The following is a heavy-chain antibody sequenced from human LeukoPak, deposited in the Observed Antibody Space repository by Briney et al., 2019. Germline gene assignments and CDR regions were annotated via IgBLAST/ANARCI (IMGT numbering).Heavy chain of an antibody. D-gene: IGHD2-2*01. J-gene: IGHJ3*02. V-gene: IGHV3-73*01. CDR1: GFTFSGSA. Sequence: GGSLRLSCAASGFTFSGSAMHWVRQASGKGLEWVGRIRSKANSYATAYAASVKGRFTISRDDSKNTAYLQMNSLKTEDTAVYYCTRLSTNGAFDIWGQGTMVTVSS. CDR3: TRLSTNGAFDI. CDR2: IRSKANSYAT.